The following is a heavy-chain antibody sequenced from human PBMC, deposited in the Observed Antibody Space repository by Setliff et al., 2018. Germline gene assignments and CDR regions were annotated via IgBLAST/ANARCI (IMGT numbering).Heavy chain of an antibody. CDR1: GGTFSSYA. Sequence: ASVKVSCKASGGTFSSYAISWVRQAPGQGLEWMGGIIPILGIANYAQKFQGRVTITTDESSSTAYMELSSLRSEDTAVYYCARAPLLFGVVIADGMDVWGQGTTVTVSS. D-gene: IGHD3-3*01. V-gene: IGHV1-69*10. CDR3: ARAPLLFGVVIADGMDV. CDR2: IIPILGIA. J-gene: IGHJ6*02.